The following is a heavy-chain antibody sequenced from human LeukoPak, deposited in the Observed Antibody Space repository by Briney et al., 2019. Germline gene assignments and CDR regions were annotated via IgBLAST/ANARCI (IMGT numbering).Heavy chain of an antibody. CDR3: ARVIDGSYGTILAFDI. CDR2: INWNGGST. V-gene: IGHV3-20*04. Sequence: GGSLRLSCAASGFTFGNAWMSWVRQAPGKGLEWVSGINWNGGSTGYADSVKGRFTISRDNAKNSLYLQMNSLRAEDTALYYCARVIDGSYGTILAFDIWGQGTMVTVSS. CDR1: GFTFGNAW. J-gene: IGHJ3*02. D-gene: IGHD1-26*01.